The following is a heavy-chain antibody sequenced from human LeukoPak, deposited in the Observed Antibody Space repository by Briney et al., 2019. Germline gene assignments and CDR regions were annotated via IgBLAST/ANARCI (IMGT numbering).Heavy chain of an antibody. Sequence: ASVKVSCKASGGTFSSYAISWVRQAPGQGLEWMGGIIPIFGTANYAQKFQGRVTITTDESTSTAYMELSSLRSEDTAVYYCARSEGSGTRDGAFDIWGQGTMVTVSS. V-gene: IGHV1-69*05. J-gene: IGHJ3*02. CDR3: ARSEGSGTRDGAFDI. D-gene: IGHD3-10*01. CDR1: GGTFSSYA. CDR2: IIPIFGTA.